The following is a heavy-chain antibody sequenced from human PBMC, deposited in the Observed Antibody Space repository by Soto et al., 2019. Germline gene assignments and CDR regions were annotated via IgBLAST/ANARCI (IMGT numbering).Heavy chain of an antibody. CDR2: TYYRSKWYN. CDR1: GDSVSSNSAA. V-gene: IGHV6-1*01. D-gene: IGHD6-6*01. J-gene: IGHJ6*02. Sequence: TFSLTCAISGDSVSSNSAAWNWIRQSPSRGLEWLGRTYYRSKWYNDYAVSVKSRITINPDTSKNQFSLQLNSVTPEDTAVYYCARDLFDSSSYYYYGMDVWGQGTTVTVSS. CDR3: ARDLFDSSSYYYYGMDV.